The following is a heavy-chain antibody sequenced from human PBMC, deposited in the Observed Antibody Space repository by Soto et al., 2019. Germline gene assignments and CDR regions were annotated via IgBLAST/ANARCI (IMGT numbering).Heavy chain of an antibody. V-gene: IGHV3-74*01. CDR2: ISSDGSNT. CDR3: ARNFDY. Sequence: VQLVESGGGLVQPGGSLRLSCATSGFTFSSYWMYWVRQAPGKGLVWVSRISSDGSNTGYADSVKGRFTISRDNAKSTLYLEMNSLRAEDTAVYYCARNFDYWGQGILVTVSS. J-gene: IGHJ4*02. CDR1: GFTFSSYW.